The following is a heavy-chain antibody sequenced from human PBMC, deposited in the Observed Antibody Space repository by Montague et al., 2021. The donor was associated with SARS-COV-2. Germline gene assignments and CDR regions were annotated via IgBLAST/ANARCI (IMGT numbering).Heavy chain of an antibody. J-gene: IGHJ2*01. V-gene: IGHV4-39*01. D-gene: IGHD1-1*01. Sequence: SETLSLTCTVSGGSISSSSYYWGRNRQRPGKEPEGIVCFNYSGTTFPNPSLRSRVTMSADTSKNQFSLSLSSVAAADTSVFYCARADAGDWYFDLWGRGTLVTVSS. CDR3: ARADAGDWYFDL. CDR2: FNYSGTT. CDR1: GGSISSSSYY.